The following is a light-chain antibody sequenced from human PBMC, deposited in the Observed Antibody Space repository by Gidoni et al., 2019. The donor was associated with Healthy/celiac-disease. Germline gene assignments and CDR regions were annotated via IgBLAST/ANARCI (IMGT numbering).Light chain of an antibody. CDR3: CSYAGSSWV. CDR1: SSDVGSYHL. J-gene: IGLJ3*02. CDR2: EVS. Sequence: QSALTQPASVSGSPGQSITISCTGTSSDVGSYHLVSWYQQHPGKAPKLMIYEVSKRPSWVSNRFSGSKSGNTASLTISGLQAEDEADYYCCSYAGSSWVFGGGTKLTVL. V-gene: IGLV2-23*02.